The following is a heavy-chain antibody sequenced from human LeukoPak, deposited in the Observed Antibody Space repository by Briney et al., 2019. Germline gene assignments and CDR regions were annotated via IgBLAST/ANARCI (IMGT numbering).Heavy chain of an antibody. J-gene: IGHJ5*02. CDR2: ISAYNGNT. D-gene: IGHD6-13*01. CDR1: GYTFTSYG. V-gene: IGHV1-18*04. Sequence: ASVKVSCKASGYTFTSYGISWVRQAPGQGLEWMGWISAYNGNTNYAQKLQGRVTMTTDTSTSTAYMELRSLRSDDTAVYYCARAPLAAAGTGPYNWFDPWGQGTLVTVSS. CDR3: ARAPLAAAGTGPYNWFDP.